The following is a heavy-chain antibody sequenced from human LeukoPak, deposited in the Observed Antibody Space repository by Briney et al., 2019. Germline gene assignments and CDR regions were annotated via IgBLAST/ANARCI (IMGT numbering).Heavy chain of an antibody. CDR3: AKENGNYYDSGGPDY. CDR1: GFTFSGYT. V-gene: IGHV3-23*01. Sequence: PGGSLRLSCAASGFTFSGYTMSWVRQAPGKGLEWVSGINNRGYSTYYADSVKGRFTVSRDNSKNTLYLQMDSLRADDTAVYYCAKENGNYYDSGGPDYWGQGTLVTVS. CDR2: INNRGYST. J-gene: IGHJ4*02. D-gene: IGHD3-22*01.